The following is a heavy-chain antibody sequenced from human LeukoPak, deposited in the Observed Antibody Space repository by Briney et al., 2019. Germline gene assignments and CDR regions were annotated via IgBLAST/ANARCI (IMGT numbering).Heavy chain of an antibody. V-gene: IGHV4-39*07. J-gene: IGHJ4*02. CDR3: ARGPLFYY. CDR2: IYYSGST. Sequence: PSETLSLTCTVSGGSISSSSHYWGWIRQPPGKGLEWIGSIYYSGSTYYNPSLKSRVTISVDTSKNQFSLKLSSVTAADTAVYYCARGPLFYYWGQGTLVTVSS. CDR1: GGSISSSSHY. D-gene: IGHD3-10*02.